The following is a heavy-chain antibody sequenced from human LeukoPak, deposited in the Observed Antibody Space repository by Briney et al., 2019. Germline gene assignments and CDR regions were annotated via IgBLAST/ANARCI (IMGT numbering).Heavy chain of an antibody. CDR3: ARVDYYDSSGYYLGED. CDR1: GGSISSGDYY. D-gene: IGHD3-22*01. V-gene: IGHV4-30-4*01. J-gene: IGHJ4*02. CDR2: IYYSGST. Sequence: PSETLSLTCTVSGGSISSGDYYWSWIRQPPGKGLEWIGYIYYSGSTYYNPSLKSRVTISVDTSKTQFSLKLSSVTAADTAVYYCARVDYYDSSGYYLGEDWGQGTLVTVSS.